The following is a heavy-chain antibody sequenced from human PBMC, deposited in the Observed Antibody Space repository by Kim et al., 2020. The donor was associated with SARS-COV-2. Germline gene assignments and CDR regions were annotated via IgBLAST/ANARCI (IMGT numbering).Heavy chain of an antibody. D-gene: IGHD1-26*01. CDR1: GGTFSSYA. CDR3: ARAGVAWALGHGPLLFDF. CDR2: IIPIFGTA. J-gene: IGHJ4*02. V-gene: IGHV1-69*13. Sequence: SVKVSCKASGGTFSSYAISWVRQAPGQGLEWMGGIIPIFGTANYAQKFQGRVTITADESTSTAYMELSSLRSEDTAVYYCARAGVAWALGHGPLLFDFWGQGTLVTVSS.